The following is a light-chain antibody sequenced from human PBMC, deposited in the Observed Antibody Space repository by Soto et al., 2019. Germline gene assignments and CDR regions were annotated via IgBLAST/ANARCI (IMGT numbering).Light chain of an antibody. V-gene: IGKV3D-20*02. J-gene: IGKJ5*01. CDR2: GAS. CDR3: QQRNDWRRGT. Sequence: EIVMTQSPATLSVSPGERATLSCRASQSVSSSYLAWYQQKPGQAPRLLIYGASSRATGIPDRFSGSGSGTDFTLTISSLEPEDFAIYYCQQRNDWRRGTFGQGTRLEIK. CDR1: QSVSSSY.